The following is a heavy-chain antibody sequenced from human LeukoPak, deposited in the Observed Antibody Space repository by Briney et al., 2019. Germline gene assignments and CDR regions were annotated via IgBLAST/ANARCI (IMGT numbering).Heavy chain of an antibody. D-gene: IGHD3-9*01. V-gene: IGHV4-34*01. CDR1: GGSFSGYY. J-gene: IGHJ4*02. CDR2: INHSGST. CDR3: ARLGYDILTG. Sequence: SETLSLTCAVYGGSFSGYYWSWIRQPPGKGLEWIGEINHSGSTNYNPSLKSRVTISVDTSKNQFSLKLSSVTAADMAVYYCARLGYDILTGWGQGTLVTVSS.